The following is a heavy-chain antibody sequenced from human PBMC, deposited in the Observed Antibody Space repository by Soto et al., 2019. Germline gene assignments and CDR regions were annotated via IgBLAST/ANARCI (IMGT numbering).Heavy chain of an antibody. V-gene: IGHV4-59*01. CDR2: LYNSGST. Sequence: QVRLQESGPGLVKPSETLSLTCTVSGGSIRSYYWSWIRQAPGKGLEWIGYLYNSGSTVYNPSLKRRVTISVDTLKNQFSLKLNSVTAADTAVYYCARDLWGYCGTDCYPLDVWGQGTTVTVSS. CDR1: GGSIRSYY. D-gene: IGHD2-21*02. CDR3: ARDLWGYCGTDCYPLDV. J-gene: IGHJ6*02.